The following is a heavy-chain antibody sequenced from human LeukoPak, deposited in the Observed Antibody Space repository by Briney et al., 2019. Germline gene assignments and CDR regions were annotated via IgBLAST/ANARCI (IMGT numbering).Heavy chain of an antibody. CDR1: GGSFSGYY. CDR2: INHSGST. Sequence: SETLSLTCAVYGGSFSGYYWSWIRQPPGKGLEWIGEINHSGSTNYNPSLKSRVTISVDTPKNQFSLKLSSVTAADTAVYYCARGRRDILTGYYLQFLDYWGQGTLVTVSS. J-gene: IGHJ4*02. CDR3: ARGRRDILTGYYLQFLDY. D-gene: IGHD3-9*01. V-gene: IGHV4-34*01.